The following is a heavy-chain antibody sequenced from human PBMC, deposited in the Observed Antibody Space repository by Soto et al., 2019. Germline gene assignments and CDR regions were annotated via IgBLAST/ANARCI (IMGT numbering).Heavy chain of an antibody. CDR1: GFTFGTYA. J-gene: IGHJ4*02. V-gene: IGHV3-23*01. Sequence: GGSLRLSCAASGFTFGTYAMSWVRQAPGKGLEWVSSITGSGTSTYYADSVKGRFTIFRDNSKDTLYVHMNDLRAEDTAIYYCAKDESNSNPLYYFDFWGPGTLVTVSS. CDR3: AKDESNSNPLYYFDF. CDR2: ITGSGTST. D-gene: IGHD3-22*01.